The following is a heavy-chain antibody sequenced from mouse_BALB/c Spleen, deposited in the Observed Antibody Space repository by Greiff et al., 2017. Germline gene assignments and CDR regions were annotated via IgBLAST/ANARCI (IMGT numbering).Heavy chain of an antibody. CDR2: ISSGGST. J-gene: IGHJ2*01. D-gene: IGHD1-1*01. CDR3: AIITTVVFDY. CDR1: GFTFSSYA. V-gene: IGHV5-6-5*01. Sequence: DVKLVESGGGLVKPGGSLKLSCAASGFTFSSYAMSWVRQTPEKRLEWVASISSGGSTYYPDSVKGRFTISRDNARNILYLQMSSLRSEDTAMYYCAIITTVVFDYWGQGTTLTVSS.